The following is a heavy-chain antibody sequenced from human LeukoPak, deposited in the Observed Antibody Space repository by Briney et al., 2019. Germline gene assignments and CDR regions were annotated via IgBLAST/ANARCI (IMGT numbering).Heavy chain of an antibody. J-gene: IGHJ4*02. CDR3: ATGPSLYYYDSSGYPYYFDY. CDR2: ISSSSSYI. D-gene: IGHD3-22*01. CDR1: GFTFSSYS. V-gene: IGHV3-21*01. Sequence: GGSLRLSCAASGFTFSSYSVNWVRQAPGKGLEWVSSISSSSSYIYYADSVKGRFTISRDNAKNSLYLQMNSLRAEDTAVYYCATGPSLYYYDSSGYPYYFDYWGQGTLVTVSS.